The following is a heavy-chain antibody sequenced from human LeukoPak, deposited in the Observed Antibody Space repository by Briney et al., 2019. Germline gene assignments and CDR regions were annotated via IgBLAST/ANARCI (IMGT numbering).Heavy chain of an antibody. CDR3: AKDLNSGSADYYFDY. CDR2: LYSGGST. Sequence: GGSLRLSCAASGFTVSSNYMSWVRQAPGKGLEWVSILYSGGSTYYADSVKGRFTISRDNSKNTLYLQMNSLRAEDTAVYYCAKDLNSGSADYYFDYWGQGTLVTVSS. CDR1: GFTVSSNY. D-gene: IGHD5-12*01. V-gene: IGHV3-66*02. J-gene: IGHJ4*02.